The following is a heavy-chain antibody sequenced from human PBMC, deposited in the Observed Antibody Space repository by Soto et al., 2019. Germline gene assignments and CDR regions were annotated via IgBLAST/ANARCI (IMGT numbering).Heavy chain of an antibody. D-gene: IGHD6-13*01. V-gene: IGHV3-23*01. CDR2: ISGSGGST. J-gene: IGHJ5*02. CDR3: AKDPRLSSSWYGGNWFDP. Sequence: GGSLRLSCAASGFTFSSYAMSWVRQAPGKGLEWVSAISGSGGSTYYADSVKGRFTISRDNSKNTLYLQMNSLRAEDTAVYYCAKDPRLSSSWYGGNWFDPWGQGTLVTVSS. CDR1: GFTFSSYA.